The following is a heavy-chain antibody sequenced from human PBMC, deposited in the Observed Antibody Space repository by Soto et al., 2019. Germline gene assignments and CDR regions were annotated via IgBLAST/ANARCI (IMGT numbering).Heavy chain of an antibody. J-gene: IGHJ1*01. Sequence: QVQLQESGPGLVKPSETLSLTCTVSGASISSSLYYWTWIRQPPGKGLEWIGYISYTGSTNYNPSLNSRVTISVDTSKSLFSLKVLSVTAADSAVYYCARGVYVYTGYDRAFVEHWGQGNLVTVSP. V-gene: IGHV4-61*01. D-gene: IGHD5-12*01. CDR3: ARGVYVYTGYDRAFVEH. CDR2: ISYTGST. CDR1: GASISSSLYY.